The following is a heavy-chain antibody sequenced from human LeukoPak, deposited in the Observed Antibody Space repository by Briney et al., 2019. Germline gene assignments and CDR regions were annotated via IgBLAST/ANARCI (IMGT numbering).Heavy chain of an antibody. CDR1: GGSISSSSYY. CDR2: IYYSGST. J-gene: IGHJ4*02. Sequence: SETLSLTCTVSGGSISSSSYYWGWIRQPPGKGLEWIGSIYYSGSTYYNPSLKSRVTISVDTSKNQLSLKLSSVTAADTAVYYCARPGHYYGSGSYGIDYWGQGTLVTVFS. V-gene: IGHV4-39*01. CDR3: ARPGHYYGSGSYGIDY. D-gene: IGHD3-10*01.